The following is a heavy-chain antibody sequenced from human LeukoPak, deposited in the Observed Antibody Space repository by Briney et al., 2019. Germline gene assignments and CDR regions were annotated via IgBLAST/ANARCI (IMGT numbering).Heavy chain of an antibody. CDR3: TTGPTRTWLPYFGY. V-gene: IGHV3-15*01. CDR2: ITASGTE. CDR1: GLTFTDAW. D-gene: IGHD1-1*01. Sequence: PGGSLTLSCAVSGLTFTDAWVSWVRQAPGRGLEWVARITASGTENYAAPVKARFTASRDDSKTTVYLQMKSLTTDDTAVYYCTTGPTRTWLPYFGYWGQGTVVTVSS. J-gene: IGHJ4*02.